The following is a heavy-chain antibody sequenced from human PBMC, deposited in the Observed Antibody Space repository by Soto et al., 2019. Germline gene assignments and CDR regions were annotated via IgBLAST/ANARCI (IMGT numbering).Heavy chain of an antibody. CDR3: AKGRGGSGSLTPRVDF. J-gene: IGHJ4*02. CDR1: GFTFNNYA. Sequence: EVQLLESGGGLVQPGGSLRLSCAASGFTFNNYAMTWVRQAPGKGLEWVSAISGGGDTTSYADSVKGRFTVSRDGSKTKLYLKMSSLRAEDTALYYCAKGRGGSGSLTPRVDFWGQGTLVTVSS. CDR2: ISGGGDTT. V-gene: IGHV3-23*01. D-gene: IGHD3-10*01.